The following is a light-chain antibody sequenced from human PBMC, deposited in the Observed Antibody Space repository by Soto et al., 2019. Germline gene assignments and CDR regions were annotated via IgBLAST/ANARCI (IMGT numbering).Light chain of an antibody. CDR1: QKINTW. V-gene: IGKV1-5*03. CDR2: EAS. CDR3: QQYEIYPLT. J-gene: IGKJ4*01. Sequence: IQMTQSPSTLSASVGDRVTITCRASQKINTWVAWYQQRPGKATQLLIYEASSLEPGVPSRFGGSGSGTDFTLTISSLQPDDFATYYCQQYEIYPLTFGGGTHVE.